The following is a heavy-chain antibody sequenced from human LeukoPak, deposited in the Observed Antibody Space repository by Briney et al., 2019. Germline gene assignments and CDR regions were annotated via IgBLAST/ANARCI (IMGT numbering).Heavy chain of an antibody. CDR2: INAGNGNT. CDR3: ARDRGYSGYGMARGDY. V-gene: IGHV1-3*01. CDR1: GYTFTSYA. J-gene: IGHJ4*02. Sequence: ASVKVSCKASGYTFTSYAMHWVRQAPGQRLEWMGWINAGNGNTKYSQKFQGRVTITRDTSASTAYMELRSLRSDDTAVYYCARDRGYSGYGMARGDYWGQGTLVTVSS. D-gene: IGHD5-12*01.